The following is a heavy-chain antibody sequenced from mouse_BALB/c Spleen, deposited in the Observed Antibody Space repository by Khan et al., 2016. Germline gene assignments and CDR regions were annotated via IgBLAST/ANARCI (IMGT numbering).Heavy chain of an antibody. CDR2: INPGSSTI. J-gene: IGHJ4*01. CDR3: ARLLWLRAMDY. CDR1: GFDFSRYW. Sequence: EVPLPASGGGLVQPGGSLNLSCAASGFDFSRYWMSWARQAPGKGKEWIGEINPGSSTINYTPSLKDKFIISRDNAKNTLYLQMSKVRSEDTALYYCARLLWLRAMDYWGQGTSVTVSS. V-gene: IGHV4-2*02. D-gene: IGHD2-2*01.